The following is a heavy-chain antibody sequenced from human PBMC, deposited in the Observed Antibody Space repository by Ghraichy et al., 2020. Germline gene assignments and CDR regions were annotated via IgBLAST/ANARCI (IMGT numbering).Heavy chain of an antibody. CDR2: INHSGST. CDR3: ARVGDYDSGYDYGMDV. CDR1: GGSFSGYY. V-gene: IGHV4-34*01. D-gene: IGHD3-10*01. J-gene: IGHJ6*02. Sequence: SETLSLTCAVYGGSFSGYYWSWIRQPPGKGLEWIGEINHSGSTNYNPSLKSRVTISVDTSKNQFSLKLSSVTAADTAVYYCARVGDYDSGYDYGMDVWGQGTTVTVSS.